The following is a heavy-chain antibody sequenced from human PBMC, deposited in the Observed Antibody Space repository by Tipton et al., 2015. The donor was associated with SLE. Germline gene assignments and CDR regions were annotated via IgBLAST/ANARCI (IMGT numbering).Heavy chain of an antibody. CDR1: GFSFGDYG. D-gene: IGHD3-10*01. CDR2: IRSKAYGGTT. Sequence: SLRLSCTASGFSFGDYGMSWVRQAPGKGLEWVGFIRSKAYGGTTEYAASVKGRFTISRDDSKNVAYLQMNSLRTEDTAVYYCTHGGDLSAFDIWGQGTMVTVSS. CDR3: THGGDLSAFDI. J-gene: IGHJ3*02. V-gene: IGHV3-49*04.